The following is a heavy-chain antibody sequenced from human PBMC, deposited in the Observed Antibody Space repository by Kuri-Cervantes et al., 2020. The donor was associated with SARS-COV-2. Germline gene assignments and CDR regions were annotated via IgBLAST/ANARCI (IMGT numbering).Heavy chain of an antibody. J-gene: IGHJ6*03. D-gene: IGHD3-22*01. CDR2: IYYSGDS. Sequence: SETLSLTCTVSGGSISSAYYYWGWIRQPPGKGLEWIGSIYYSGDSDRNPALKSRVTISADTSKSQFSLSLSSVAAADTALYYCARVSINHYYDRSGYYLDVWGKGTTVTVSS. V-gene: IGHV4-39*07. CDR3: ARVSINHYYDRSGYYLDV. CDR1: GGSISSAYYY.